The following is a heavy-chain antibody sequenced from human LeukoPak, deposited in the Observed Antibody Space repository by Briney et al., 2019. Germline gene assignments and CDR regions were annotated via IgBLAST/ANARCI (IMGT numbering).Heavy chain of an antibody. V-gene: IGHV4-59*01. Sequence: PSETLSLTCTVSGGSISNYYWSWIRQPPGKGLEWIGFIYYSGSTTYNPSLKSRATISVDTSKNQFSLKLSSVTAADTAVYYCARGTMMVGSWGQGTLVTVSS. CDR2: IYYSGST. J-gene: IGHJ5*02. CDR3: ARGTMMVGS. CDR1: GGSISNYY. D-gene: IGHD3-22*01.